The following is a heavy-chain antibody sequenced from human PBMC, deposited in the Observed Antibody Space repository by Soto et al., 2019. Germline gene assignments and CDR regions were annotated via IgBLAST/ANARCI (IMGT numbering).Heavy chain of an antibody. CDR3: ARQIYDSDTGPNFQYYFDS. Sequence: LGESLKISGKGSGYSFAGYWITWVRQKPAKGLEWMGRIDPSDSQTYYSPSFRGHVTISVTKSITTVFLQWSSLRASDTAMYYCARQIYDSDTGPNFQYYFDSWGQGTPVTVSS. CDR1: GYSFAGYW. V-gene: IGHV5-10-1*01. D-gene: IGHD3-22*01. J-gene: IGHJ4*02. CDR2: IDPSDSQT.